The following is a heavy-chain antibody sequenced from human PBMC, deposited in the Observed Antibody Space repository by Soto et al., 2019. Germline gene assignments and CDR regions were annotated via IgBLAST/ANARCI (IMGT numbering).Heavy chain of an antibody. V-gene: IGHV3-53*01. CDR2: IYSGGST. J-gene: IGHJ4*02. Sequence: GGSLGLSCAASGFTVSSNYMSWVRQAPGKGLEWVSVIYSGGSTYYADSVKGRFTISRDNSKNTLYLQMNSLRAEDTAVYYCSIADSSSYDSSFDFRGPATLVTVST. D-gene: IGHD6-6*01. CDR1: GFTVSSNY. CDR3: SIADSSSYDSSFDF.